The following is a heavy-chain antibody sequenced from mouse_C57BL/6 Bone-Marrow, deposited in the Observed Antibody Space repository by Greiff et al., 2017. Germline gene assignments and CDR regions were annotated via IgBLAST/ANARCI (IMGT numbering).Heavy chain of an antibody. CDR2: IYPGDGDT. J-gene: IGHJ4*01. Sequence: QVQLKQSGPELVKPGASVKISCKASGYAFSSSWMNWVKQRPGKGLEWIGRIYPGDGDTNYNGKFKGKATLTADESSSTAYMQLSSLTSEDAAVSFCAGALTGAMDYWGQGTSLTVSS. D-gene: IGHD4-1*01. CDR1: GYAFSSSW. CDR3: AGALTGAMDY. V-gene: IGHV1-82*01.